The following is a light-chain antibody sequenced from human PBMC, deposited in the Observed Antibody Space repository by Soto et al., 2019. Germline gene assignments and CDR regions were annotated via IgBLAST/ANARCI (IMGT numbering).Light chain of an antibody. Sequence: QSVLTQPASVSGSPGQSITISCIGTSSDVGAFNYVSWYQHHPGKAPKLIIYDVTGRPSGVSNRFSASKSGNTASLTISGLQAEDEADYYCSSYTTRNTEVFGTGTKVTVL. J-gene: IGLJ1*01. V-gene: IGLV2-14*03. CDR1: SSDVGAFNY. CDR3: SSYTTRNTEV. CDR2: DVT.